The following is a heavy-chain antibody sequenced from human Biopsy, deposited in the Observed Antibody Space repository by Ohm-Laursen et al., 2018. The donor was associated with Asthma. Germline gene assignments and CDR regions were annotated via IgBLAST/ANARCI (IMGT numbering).Heavy chain of an antibody. CDR2: IKEDGSEK. D-gene: IGHD6-6*01. Sequence: GSLRLSCTASGFTFSTYSMNWVRQAPGKGLQWVANIKEDGSEKYYVDSVKGRFTISRDNAKNSLYLQMNSLRAEETAVYYCARARESSSWASAFDIWGQGTKVTVSS. V-gene: IGHV3-7*01. CDR1: GFTFSTYS. J-gene: IGHJ3*02. CDR3: ARARESSSWASAFDI.